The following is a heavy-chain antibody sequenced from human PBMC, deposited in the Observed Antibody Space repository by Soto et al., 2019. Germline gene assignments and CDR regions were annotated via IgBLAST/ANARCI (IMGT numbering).Heavy chain of an antibody. CDR2: IIPIFGTA. CDR1: GGTFSSYA. D-gene: IGHD3-10*01. Sequence: QVQLVQSGAEVKKPGSSVKVSCKASGGTFSSYAISWVRQAPGQGLDWMGGIIPIFGTANYAQKFQGRVTITADESTSTAYMELSSLRSEDTAVYYCAGTFGETEYYYYGMDVWGQGTTVTVSS. V-gene: IGHV1-69*12. CDR3: AGTFGETEYYYYGMDV. J-gene: IGHJ6*02.